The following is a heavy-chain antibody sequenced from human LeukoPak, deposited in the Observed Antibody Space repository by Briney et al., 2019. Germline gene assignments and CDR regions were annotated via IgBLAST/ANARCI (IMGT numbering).Heavy chain of an antibody. CDR1: GFTFSNFA. V-gene: IGHV3-23*01. D-gene: IGHD1-26*01. CDR2: IINSGDA. J-gene: IGHJ6*01. CDR3: AKMKGHPLPKYYMDV. Sequence: GGSLRLSCAASGFTFSNFAMSWVRRTPGKGLEWVSGIINSGDALYGDSVKGRFTISRDNSKNTLYLEMNSLRAEDTAIYYCAKMKGHPLPKYYMDVWGQGTTVTVSS.